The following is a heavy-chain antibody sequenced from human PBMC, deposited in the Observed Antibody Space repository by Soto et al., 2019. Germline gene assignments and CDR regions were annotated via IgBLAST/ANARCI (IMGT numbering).Heavy chain of an antibody. D-gene: IGHD2-2*01. J-gene: IGHJ6*03. Sequence: PGGSLRLSCAASGFTFRTHGMHWVRQAPGKGLEWVAFIWYDGSNKYYADSVRGRFTISRDNSKNTLFLQMDNLRAEDTAVYYCAREPSYCTGTSCYSNYMDVWGKGTTVTVSS. CDR2: IWYDGSNK. CDR1: GFTFRTHG. CDR3: AREPSYCTGTSCYSNYMDV. V-gene: IGHV3-33*01.